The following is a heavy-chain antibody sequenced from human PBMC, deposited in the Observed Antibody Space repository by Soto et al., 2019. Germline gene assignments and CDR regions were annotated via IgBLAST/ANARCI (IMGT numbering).Heavy chain of an antibody. CDR1: GFTFSSYA. D-gene: IGHD3-3*01. Sequence: GGSLRLSCAASGFTFSSYAMSWVRQAPGKGLEWVSAISGSGGSTYYADSVKGRFTISRDNSKNTLYLQMNSLRAEDTAVYYCAKRRDYDFWSGYPADHYFDYWGQGTLVTVSS. CDR2: ISGSGGST. J-gene: IGHJ4*02. CDR3: AKRRDYDFWSGYPADHYFDY. V-gene: IGHV3-23*01.